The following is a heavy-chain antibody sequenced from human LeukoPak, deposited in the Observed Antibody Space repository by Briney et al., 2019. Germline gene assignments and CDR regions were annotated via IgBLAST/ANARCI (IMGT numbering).Heavy chain of an antibody. Sequence: GGSLRLSCATSGFTFTTYGMTWVRQAPGKGLEWVSSISSSSSYIYYADSVKGRFTISRDNAKNSLYLQMNSLRAEDTALYYCARDDCSGGSCYWPEEAFDIWGQGTMVTVSS. CDR3: ARDDCSGGSCYWPEEAFDI. CDR2: ISSSSSYI. J-gene: IGHJ3*02. V-gene: IGHV3-21*04. CDR1: GFTFTTYG. D-gene: IGHD2-15*01.